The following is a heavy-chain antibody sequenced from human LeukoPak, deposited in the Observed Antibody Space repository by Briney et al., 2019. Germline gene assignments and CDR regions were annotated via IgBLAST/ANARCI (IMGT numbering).Heavy chain of an antibody. CDR3: ARRTSRYYMDV. V-gene: IGHV4-39*01. CDR1: GGSISSSSYY. D-gene: IGHD2-2*01. Sequence: PSETLSLTCTVPGGSISSSSYYWGWIRQPPGKGLEWIGSIYYSGNTYYNPSLKSRVTISVDTSKNQFSRKLGSVTAAHPAVYDCARRTSRYYMDVWGKGTRVTVS. CDR2: IYYSGNT. J-gene: IGHJ6*03.